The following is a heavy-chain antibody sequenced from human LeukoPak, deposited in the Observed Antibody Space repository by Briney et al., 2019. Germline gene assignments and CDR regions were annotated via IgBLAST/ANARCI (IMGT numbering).Heavy chain of an antibody. D-gene: IGHD5-24*01. CDR2: INPNSGGT. Sequence: ASVKVSCKASGYTFTGYYMHWVRQAPGQGLEWMGWINPNSGGTNYAQKFQGRVTMTRDTSISTAYMELSRLRSDGTAVYYCARGPSTARSRDGYNQYNWFDPWGQGTLVTVSS. CDR1: GYTFTGYY. V-gene: IGHV1-2*02. CDR3: ARGPSTARSRDGYNQYNWFDP. J-gene: IGHJ5*02.